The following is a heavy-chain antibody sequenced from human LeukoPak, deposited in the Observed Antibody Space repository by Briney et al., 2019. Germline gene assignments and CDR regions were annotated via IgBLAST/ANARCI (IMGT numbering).Heavy chain of an antibody. CDR3: AKVLVAYTYGGGGDY. J-gene: IGHJ4*02. CDR2: ISGSGGTT. CDR1: GFTFSNYA. V-gene: IGHV3-23*01. D-gene: IGHD5-18*01. Sequence: GVSLRLSCAASGFTFSNYAMSWVRQVPGKGLEWVSAISGSGGTTYYADSVKGRFTISRDNSKNALSLQMNSLRAEDTALYYCAKVLVAYTYGGGGDYWGQGTLVTVSS.